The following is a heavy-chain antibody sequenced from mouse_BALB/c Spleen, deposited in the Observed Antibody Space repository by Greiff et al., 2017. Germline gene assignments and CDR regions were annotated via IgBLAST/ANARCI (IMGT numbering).Heavy chain of an antibody. CDR1: GYTFTSYW. CDR3: ARWYYYGSSRAMDY. J-gene: IGHJ4*01. D-gene: IGHD1-1*01. CDR2: INPSNGRT. Sequence: QVQLQQSGAELVKPGASVKLSCKASGYTFTSYWMHWVKQRPGQGLEWIGEINPSNGRTNYNEKFKSKATLTVDKSSSTAYMQLSSLTSEDSAVYYCARWYYYGSSRAMDYWGQGTSVTVSS. V-gene: IGHV1S81*02.